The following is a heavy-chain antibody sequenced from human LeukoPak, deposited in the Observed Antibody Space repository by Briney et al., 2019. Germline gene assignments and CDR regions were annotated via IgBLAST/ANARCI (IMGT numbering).Heavy chain of an antibody. V-gene: IGHV3-30*04. CDR3: ARAYLATAQV. CDR2: ISYDGSNK. J-gene: IGHJ4*02. Sequence: PGGSLRLSCAASGFTFSSYAMHWVRQAPGKGLEWVAVISYDGSNKYYADSVKGRFTISRDNGKNSLYLQMNSLRAEDTAVYYCARAYLATAQVWGQGTLVTVSS. CDR1: GFTFSSYA. D-gene: IGHD5-24*01.